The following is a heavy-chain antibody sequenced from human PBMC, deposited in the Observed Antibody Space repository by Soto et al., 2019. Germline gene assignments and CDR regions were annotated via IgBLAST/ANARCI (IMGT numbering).Heavy chain of an antibody. V-gene: IGHV4-34*01. Sequence: PWETLSLTCAVYGGSFSDYYWSWFRQPPGNGLEWIGEINHSGSTNYNPSLKSRVTISVDTSKNQFSLRLSSETAADTAVYYCASQAREQQLYDYWGQGTPVTVSS. D-gene: IGHD6-13*01. J-gene: IGHJ4*02. CDR2: INHSGST. CDR3: ASQAREQQLYDY. CDR1: GGSFSDYY.